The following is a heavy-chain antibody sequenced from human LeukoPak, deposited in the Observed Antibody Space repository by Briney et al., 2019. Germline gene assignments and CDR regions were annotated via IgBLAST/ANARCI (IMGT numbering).Heavy chain of an antibody. CDR3: ARDYGDSRNYNWFDP. D-gene: IGHD4-17*01. CDR1: GGSFSGYY. Sequence: SETLSLTFAVYGGSFSGYYWSWMRQPPGEGLEWIGDINQSGSTTYNPSLKSRVTILVDTSKNQFSLELTSVTAADTAVYYCARDYGDSRNYNWFDPWGQGTLVTVSS. V-gene: IGHV4-34*01. CDR2: INQSGST. J-gene: IGHJ5*02.